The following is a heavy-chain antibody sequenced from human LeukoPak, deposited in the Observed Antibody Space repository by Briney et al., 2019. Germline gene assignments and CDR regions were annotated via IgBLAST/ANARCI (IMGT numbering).Heavy chain of an antibody. V-gene: IGHV3-30*18. Sequence: GGSLRLSCAASGFTFSNFGIHWVRQAPGKGLEWVAVISYDGSNKYYADSVKGRFTISRDNSKNTLYLQMNSLRVEDTAAYHCAKDRGHCSGGSCYLHFDYWGQGTLVTVSS. J-gene: IGHJ4*02. CDR3: AKDRGHCSGGSCYLHFDY. CDR1: GFTFSNFG. D-gene: IGHD2-15*01. CDR2: ISYDGSNK.